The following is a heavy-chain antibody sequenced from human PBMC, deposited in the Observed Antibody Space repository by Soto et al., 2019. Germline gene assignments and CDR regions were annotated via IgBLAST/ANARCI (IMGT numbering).Heavy chain of an antibody. V-gene: IGHV3-33*01. CDR2: IWYDGSNK. CDR3: ARTPYDSSGYYLYYYYGMDV. Sequence: GGSLRLSCAASGFTFSSYGMHWVRQAPGKGLEWVAVIWYDGSNKYYADSVKGRFTISRDNSKNTLYLQMNSLRAEDTAVYYCARTPYDSSGYYLYYYYGMDVWGQGTTVTV. CDR1: GFTFSSYG. J-gene: IGHJ6*02. D-gene: IGHD3-22*01.